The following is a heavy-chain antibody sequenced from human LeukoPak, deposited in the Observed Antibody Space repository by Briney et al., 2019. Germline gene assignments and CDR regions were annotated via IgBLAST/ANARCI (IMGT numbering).Heavy chain of an antibody. J-gene: IGHJ4*02. V-gene: IGHV1-69*06. CDR1: GGTFSSYA. Sequence: SVKVSCKASGGTFSSYAISWVRQAPGQGLEWMGGIIPIFGTANYAQKFQGRVTITADKSTSTAYMELSSLRSEDTAVYYCARSREMATTKYYFDYWGQGTLVTVSS. D-gene: IGHD5-24*01. CDR3: ARSREMATTKYYFDY. CDR2: IIPIFGTA.